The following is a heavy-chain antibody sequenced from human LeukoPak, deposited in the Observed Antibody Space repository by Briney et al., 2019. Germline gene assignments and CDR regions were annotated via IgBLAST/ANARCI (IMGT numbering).Heavy chain of an antibody. J-gene: IGHJ4*02. CDR1: GGSISSYY. V-gene: IGHV4-59*01. D-gene: IGHD3-10*01. CDR3: ARRGFGENFDY. CDR2: IYYSGST. Sequence: SETLSLTCTVSGGSISSYYWSWIRQPPGKGQEWIGYIYYSGSTNYNPSLKSRVTISVDTSKNQFSLKLSSVTAADTAVYYCARRGFGENFDYWGQGTLVTVSS.